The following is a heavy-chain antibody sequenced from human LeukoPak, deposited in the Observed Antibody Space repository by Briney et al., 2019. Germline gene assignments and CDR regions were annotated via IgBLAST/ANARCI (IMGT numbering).Heavy chain of an antibody. CDR3: ARAPGWGSYFDDYYYYYYMDV. CDR1: GFTFSSYW. CDR2: IKQDGSEK. D-gene: IGHD3-9*01. J-gene: IGHJ6*03. Sequence: TGGSLRLSCAASGFTFSSYWMSWVRQAPGKGLEWVANIKQDGSEKYYVDSVKGRFTISRDNAKNSLYLQMNSLRAEDTAVYYCARAPGWGSYFDDYYYYYYMDVWGKGTTVTVSS. V-gene: IGHV3-7*01.